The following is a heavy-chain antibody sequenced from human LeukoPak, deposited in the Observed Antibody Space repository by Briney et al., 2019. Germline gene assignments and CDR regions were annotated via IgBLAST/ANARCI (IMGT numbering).Heavy chain of an antibody. V-gene: IGHV4-34*01. D-gene: IGHD6-6*01. CDR2: INHSGSN. Sequence: KPSETLSLTCAVCGVPFSGYYWRWLRQPPGKALEWIGEINHSGSNNYNPSLKSRATISINTSKNQFSLKLSSVTAADTAVYYCARGWEYSSAPLYYFDYWGQGTLVTVSS. CDR1: GVPFSGYY. J-gene: IGHJ4*02. CDR3: ARGWEYSSAPLYYFDY.